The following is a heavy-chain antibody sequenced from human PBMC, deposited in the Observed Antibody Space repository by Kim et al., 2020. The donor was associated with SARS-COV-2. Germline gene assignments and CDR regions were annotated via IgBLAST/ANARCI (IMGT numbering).Heavy chain of an antibody. Sequence: SETLSLTCTVSGGSITSGGYYWSWIRQHPGKGLEWIGYIYYSGSTYYNPSLKSRVTISVDTSKNQFSLKLSSVTAADTAVYYCASEGVVVAATQPRYCYYDMDVWGQGTTVTVSS. CDR3: ASEGVVVAATQPRYCYYDMDV. V-gene: IGHV4-31*03. J-gene: IGHJ6*02. CDR1: GGSITSGGYY. D-gene: IGHD2-15*01. CDR2: IYYSGST.